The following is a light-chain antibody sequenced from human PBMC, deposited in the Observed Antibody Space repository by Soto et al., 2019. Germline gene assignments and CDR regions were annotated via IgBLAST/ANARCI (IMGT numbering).Light chain of an antibody. CDR1: QSVDSN. J-gene: IGKJ1*01. Sequence: EMVMTQSPATLSVSPGDGATLSWRASQSVDSNLAWYQQKPGQTPRLLIYGASSRATGIPDRFSGSGSVTDFTLTISRLEPEDFAVYYCQQYGSSRWTFGQGTKVDI. CDR3: QQYGSSRWT. V-gene: IGKV3-20*01. CDR2: GAS.